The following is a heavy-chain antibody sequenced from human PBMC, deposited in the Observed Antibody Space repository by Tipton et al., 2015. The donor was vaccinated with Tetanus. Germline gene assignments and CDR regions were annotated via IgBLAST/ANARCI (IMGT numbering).Heavy chain of an antibody. CDR2: ISSTSSYI. J-gene: IGHJ4*02. CDR1: GFTFSNYR. Sequence: SLRLSCAASGFTFSNYRMNWVRQAPGTGLQWVASISSTSSYIYYADSLKGRFTISRDNAKNSLYLQIDSLGAEDTALYYCASGRTFDYWGQGTLVTVSS. V-gene: IGHV3-21*01. CDR3: ASGRTFDY.